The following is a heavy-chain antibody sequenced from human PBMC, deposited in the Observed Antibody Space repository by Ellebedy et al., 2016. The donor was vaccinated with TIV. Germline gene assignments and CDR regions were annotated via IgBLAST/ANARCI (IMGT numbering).Heavy chain of an antibody. D-gene: IGHD6-19*01. CDR2: FYYSGTI. Sequence: MPSETLSLTCTVSGGSMTTYYWSRIRQPPGKGLEWIGYFYYSGTIHYNPSLSSRVTISVDTSNNQLSLTLTSVTAADTAVYYCARDRDGAVSGRYPHYWGQGTLVTVSS. V-gene: IGHV4-59*01. J-gene: IGHJ4*02. CDR1: GGSMTTYY. CDR3: ARDRDGAVSGRYPHY.